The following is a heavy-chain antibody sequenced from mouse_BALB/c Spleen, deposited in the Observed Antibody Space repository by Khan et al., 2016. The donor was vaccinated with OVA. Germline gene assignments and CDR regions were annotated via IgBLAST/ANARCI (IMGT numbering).Heavy chain of an antibody. CDR1: GFSLTNYG. V-gene: IGHV2-2*02. D-gene: IGHD1-1*02. J-gene: IGHJ2*01. CDR3: AKNRNGYFDY. CDR2: IWSGGIT. Sequence: QVQLKESGPGLVQPSQSLCITCTVSGFSLTNYGVHWVRQSPGKGLEWLGVIWSGGITDYNETFISRLSISKDISKSQVFFKMNRSQANDTAIYYCAKNRNGYFDYWAQGTTLTVSS.